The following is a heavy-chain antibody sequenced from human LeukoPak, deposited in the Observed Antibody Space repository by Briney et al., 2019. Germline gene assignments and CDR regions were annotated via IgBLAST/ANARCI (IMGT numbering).Heavy chain of an antibody. D-gene: IGHD6-19*01. CDR2: IYYTRST. CDR3: ARGAGWYDY. V-gene: IGHV4-61*01. CDR1: GGSFSSDNFY. Sequence: SETLSLTCTVSGGSFSSDNFYWSWIRQPPGKGLEWIGYIYYTRSTDYNPSLKSRVTISVDTSKNQFSLKLNSVTAADTAVYFCARGAGWYDYWGQGTLVTVSS. J-gene: IGHJ4*02.